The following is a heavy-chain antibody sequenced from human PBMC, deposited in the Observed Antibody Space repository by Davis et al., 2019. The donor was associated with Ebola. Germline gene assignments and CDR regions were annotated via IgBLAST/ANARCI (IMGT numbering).Heavy chain of an antibody. Sequence: GESLKISCAASGFTFSSYAMSWVRQAPGKGLEWVSAISGSGGSTYYADSVKGRFTISRDNAKNTLYLQMNSLRAEDTAVYYCAKDGDYSWVGLVYWGQGTLVTVSS. J-gene: IGHJ4*02. CDR1: GFTFSSYA. D-gene: IGHD4-17*01. CDR3: AKDGDYSWVGLVY. V-gene: IGHV3-23*01. CDR2: ISGSGGST.